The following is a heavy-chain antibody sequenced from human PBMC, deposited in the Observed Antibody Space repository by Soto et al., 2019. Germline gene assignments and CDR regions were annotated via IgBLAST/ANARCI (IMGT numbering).Heavy chain of an antibody. D-gene: IGHD3-16*02. V-gene: IGHV1-46*03. CDR3: ARAIMITFGGVIVTSRGGWFDP. J-gene: IGHJ5*02. Sequence: QVQLVQSGAEVKKPGASVKVSCKASGYTFTSYYMHWVRQAPGQGLEWMGIINPSGGSTSYAQKFQGRVTMTRDTSTSTGYRELSGLRSEDTAVYYCARAIMITFGGVIVTSRGGWFDPWGQGTLVTVSS. CDR1: GYTFTSYY. CDR2: INPSGGST.